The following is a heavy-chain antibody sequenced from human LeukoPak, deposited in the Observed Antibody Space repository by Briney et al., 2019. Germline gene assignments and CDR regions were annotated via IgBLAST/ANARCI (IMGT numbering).Heavy chain of an antibody. CDR1: GGFTSCCY. Sequence: SATLSFSQSVGGGFTSCCYCSWIRQPPGKGLEWIGYIYYSGSTNYNPSLKSRVTISVDTSKNQFSLKLSSVTAADTAVYYCARSKLGWLDYWGQGTLVTVSS. CDR3: ARSKLGWLDY. CDR2: IYYSGST. V-gene: IGHV4-59*08. D-gene: IGHD7-27*01. J-gene: IGHJ4*02.